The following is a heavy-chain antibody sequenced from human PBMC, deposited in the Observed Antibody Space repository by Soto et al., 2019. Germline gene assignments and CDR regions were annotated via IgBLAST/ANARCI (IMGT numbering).Heavy chain of an antibody. J-gene: IGHJ4*02. CDR2: ISGSGGST. Sequence: LSLTCAASGFTFSSYAMSWVRQAPGKGLEWVSAISGSGGSTYYADSVKGRFTISRDNSKNTLYLQMNSLRAEDTAVYYCAKGRRVGATARPLYWGQGTLVTVSS. CDR3: AKGRRVGATARPLY. V-gene: IGHV3-23*01. D-gene: IGHD1-26*01. CDR1: GFTFSSYA.